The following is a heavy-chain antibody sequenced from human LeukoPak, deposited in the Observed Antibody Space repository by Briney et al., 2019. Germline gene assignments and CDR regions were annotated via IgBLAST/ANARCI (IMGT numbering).Heavy chain of an antibody. CDR1: GGSFSGYY. J-gene: IGHJ5*02. CDR3: ARGDTFNWFDP. D-gene: IGHD3-16*01. V-gene: IGHV4-34*01. Sequence: SETLSLTCAVYGGSFSGYYWSWIRQPPGKGLEWIGEINHSGSTNYNPSLKSRVTISVDTSKSQFSLKLSSVTAADTAVYYCARGDTFNWFDPWGQGALVTVSS. CDR2: INHSGST.